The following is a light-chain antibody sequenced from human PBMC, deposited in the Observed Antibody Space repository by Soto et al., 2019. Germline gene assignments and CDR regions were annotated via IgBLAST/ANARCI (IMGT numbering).Light chain of an antibody. J-gene: IGKJ4*01. V-gene: IGKV3-20*01. Sequence: ILFAQSPGILSLSAGERATLSCRASQSVSNNYLAWYQPKPGQAPRLLIYGASNRATGIPDRFSGRGSGTDCTLTISRLETEDFEVYYCQQYGSYPLTFGGGTKVDIK. CDR2: GAS. CDR1: QSVSNNY. CDR3: QQYGSYPLT.